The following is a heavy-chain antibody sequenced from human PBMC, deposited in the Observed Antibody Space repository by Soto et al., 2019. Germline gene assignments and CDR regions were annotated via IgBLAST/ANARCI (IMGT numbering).Heavy chain of an antibody. CDR1: GGSISSGGYS. CDR2: IYHSGST. V-gene: IGHV4-30-2*01. Sequence: SETLSLTCAVSGGSISSGGYSWSWIRQPPGKGLEWIGYIYHSGSTYYNPSLKSRVTISVDRSKNQFSLKLSSVTAADTAVYYCASSYDSSGLDWFDPWGQGTLVTVSS. J-gene: IGHJ5*02. CDR3: ASSYDSSGLDWFDP. D-gene: IGHD3-22*01.